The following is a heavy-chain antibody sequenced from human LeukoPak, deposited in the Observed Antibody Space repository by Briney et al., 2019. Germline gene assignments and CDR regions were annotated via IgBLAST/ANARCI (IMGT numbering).Heavy chain of an antibody. CDR3: ARDSSGWLNDAFDI. CDR2: IKQDGSEK. J-gene: IGHJ3*02. Sequence: HPGGSQRLSCAASGFTFSSYWMSWVRQAPGKGLEWVANIKQDGSEKYYVDSVKGRFTISRDNAKNSLYLQMNSLRAEDTAVYYCARDSSGWLNDAFDIWGQGTMVTVSS. CDR1: GFTFSSYW. D-gene: IGHD6-19*01. V-gene: IGHV3-7*01.